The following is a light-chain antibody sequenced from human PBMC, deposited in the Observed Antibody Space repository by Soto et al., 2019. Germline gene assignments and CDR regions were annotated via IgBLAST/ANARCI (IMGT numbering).Light chain of an antibody. Sequence: EIVMTQSPATLSVSPGERATLSCRASQSVSSNLAWYQQKLGQAPRLLIYGASTRATGIPARFSGSGSKTECTLTISSLQSEDFAVYYCQQYSIWPYTFGQGTKLEIK. J-gene: IGKJ2*01. CDR2: GAS. CDR1: QSVSSN. V-gene: IGKV3-15*01. CDR3: QQYSIWPYT.